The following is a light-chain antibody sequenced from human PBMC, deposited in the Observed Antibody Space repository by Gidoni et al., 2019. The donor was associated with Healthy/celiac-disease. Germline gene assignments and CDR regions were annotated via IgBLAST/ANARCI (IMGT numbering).Light chain of an antibody. CDR3: QQYYSTPPYT. J-gene: IGKJ2*01. Sequence: DIVMTQSPDSLAESLGERATINCQSSQSVLYSSNNKNYLAWYQQKPGQPPKLLIYWASTRESGVPDRFSGSGSGTDFTLTISSLQAEDVAVYYCQQYYSTPPYTFGQGTKLEIK. CDR1: QSVLYSSNNKNY. CDR2: WAS. V-gene: IGKV4-1*01.